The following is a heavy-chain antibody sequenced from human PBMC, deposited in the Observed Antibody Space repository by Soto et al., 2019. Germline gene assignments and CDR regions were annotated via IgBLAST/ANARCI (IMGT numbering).Heavy chain of an antibody. J-gene: IGHJ4*02. D-gene: IGHD2-15*01. V-gene: IGHV3-23*01. CDR3: AKHGRSRRQLPHSN. CDR1: GFTFSSYA. Sequence: EVQLLESGGGLVQPGGSLRLSCAASGFTFSSYAMSWVRQAPGKGLEWVSAISGSGGSTYYADSVKGRFTISRDNSKNTVYLQMNSLSAEDTAVYYCAKHGRSRRQLPHSNWGQGTLVTVSS. CDR2: ISGSGGST.